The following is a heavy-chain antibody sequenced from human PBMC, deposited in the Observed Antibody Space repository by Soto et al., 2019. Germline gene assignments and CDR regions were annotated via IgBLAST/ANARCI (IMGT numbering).Heavy chain of an antibody. CDR3: AKGKSPRPGGRMDD. D-gene: IGHD3-16*01. V-gene: IGHV3-74*01. J-gene: IGHJ6*02. CDR1: GFTFSNDW. CDR2: INADRTIT. Sequence: PGGSLGLALAASGFTFSNDWMHWVRQAPGKGLVWFSRINADRTITHYAASVKRRFTISRDNAKNTLYLQMNSLRAEDTAVFYGAKGKSPRPGGRMDDWGQGTTVTVSS.